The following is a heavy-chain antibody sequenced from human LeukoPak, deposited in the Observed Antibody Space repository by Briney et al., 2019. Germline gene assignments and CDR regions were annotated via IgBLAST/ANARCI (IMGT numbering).Heavy chain of an antibody. J-gene: IGHJ4*02. D-gene: IGHD3-22*01. CDR2: INPNSGGI. Sequence: ASVEVSCEASGYIFTAYYIHWVPQPSAQGLECVGWINPNSGGINYEKKFQSRGTMTRDTSISTAYMELSRLRSDDTAVYFCARRCDTSSYYTYYFDYWGQGTLVTVSS. CDR3: ARRCDTSSYYTYYFDY. CDR1: GYIFTAYY. V-gene: IGHV1-2*02.